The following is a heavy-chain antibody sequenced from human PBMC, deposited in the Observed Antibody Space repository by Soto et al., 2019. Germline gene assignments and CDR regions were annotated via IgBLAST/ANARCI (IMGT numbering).Heavy chain of an antibody. V-gene: IGHV3-7*04. CDR2: IKEDGSEK. Sequence: GGSLRLSCAASAFTFRNYWMSWVRQAPGKGLECMAKIKEDGSEKYYVDYVKGRFTISRDNAKNSVYLQMSCLTVEDTAMYYCARASSSTSGALDYWGQGA. CDR1: AFTFRNYW. CDR3: ARASSSTSGALDY. D-gene: IGHD2-2*01. J-gene: IGHJ4*02.